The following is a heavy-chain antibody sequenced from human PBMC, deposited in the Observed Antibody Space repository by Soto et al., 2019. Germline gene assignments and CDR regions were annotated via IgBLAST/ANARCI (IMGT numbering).Heavy chain of an antibody. Sequence: EVQLLESGGSLVQPGGSLRLSCAASGYTFSSYAMSWVRQVPGKGLEWVSAISDSGPNTYYADSVKGRFTISRDNANSTLYLQMNSLREEDTATDYCARISSSSGPWGQGTLVSVSS. CDR1: GYTFSSYA. D-gene: IGHD6-6*01. J-gene: IGHJ4*02. V-gene: IGHV3-23*01. CDR2: ISDSGPNT. CDR3: ARISSSSGP.